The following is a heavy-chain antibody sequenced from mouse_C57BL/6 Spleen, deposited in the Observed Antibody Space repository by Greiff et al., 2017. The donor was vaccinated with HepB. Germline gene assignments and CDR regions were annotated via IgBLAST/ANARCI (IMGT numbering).Heavy chain of an antibody. J-gene: IGHJ1*03. Sequence: QVQLQQPGAELVKPGASVKMSCKASGYTFTSYWITWVKQRPGQGLEWIGDIYPGSGSTNYNEKFKSKATLTVDTSSSTAYMQLSSLTSEDSAVYYCARPGLVNWYFDVWGTGTTVTVSS. CDR2: IYPGSGST. D-gene: IGHD2-2*01. CDR3: ARPGLVNWYFDV. V-gene: IGHV1-55*01. CDR1: GYTFTSYW.